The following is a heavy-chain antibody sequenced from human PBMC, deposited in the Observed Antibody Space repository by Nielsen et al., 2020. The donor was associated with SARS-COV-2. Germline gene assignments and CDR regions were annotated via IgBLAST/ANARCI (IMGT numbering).Heavy chain of an antibody. CDR2: ISSSSSYI. D-gene: IGHD6-19*01. Sequence: GGSLRLSCAASGFTFSSYSMNWVRQAPGKGLEWVSSISSSSSYIYYADSVKGRFTISRDNAKNSLYLQMNSLRAGDTAVYYCARGVAVAGIDYWGQGTLVTVSS. CDR3: ARGVAVAGIDY. V-gene: IGHV3-21*01. J-gene: IGHJ4*02. CDR1: GFTFSSYS.